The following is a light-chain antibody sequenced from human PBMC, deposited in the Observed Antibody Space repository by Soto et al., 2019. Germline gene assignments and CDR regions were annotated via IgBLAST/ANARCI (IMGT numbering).Light chain of an antibody. CDR1: QSVSSN. CDR2: GAS. V-gene: IGKV3-15*01. CDR3: QQYNNWPRS. Sequence: ERVMTQSPATLSVSPGERATLSCRASQSVSSNLAWYQQKTGQAPRLLIYGASTRATGITARFSGSGSGTEFTLTISSLQSEDFAIYYCQQYNNWPRSFGEGTRLEIK. J-gene: IGKJ5*01.